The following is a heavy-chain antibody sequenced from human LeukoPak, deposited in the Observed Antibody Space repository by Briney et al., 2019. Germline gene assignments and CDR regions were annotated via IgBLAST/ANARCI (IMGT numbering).Heavy chain of an antibody. Sequence: GASVKVSCKASGYTFTSYYMHWVRQAPGQGLEWMGIINPSGGSTSYAQKFQGGVTMTRDTSTSTVYMELSSLRSEDTAVYYCARDLGTTEEDYYDSSGYFDYWGQGTLVTVSS. CDR3: ARDLGTTEEDYYDSSGYFDY. D-gene: IGHD3-22*01. J-gene: IGHJ4*02. CDR2: INPSGGST. CDR1: GYTFTSYY. V-gene: IGHV1-46*01.